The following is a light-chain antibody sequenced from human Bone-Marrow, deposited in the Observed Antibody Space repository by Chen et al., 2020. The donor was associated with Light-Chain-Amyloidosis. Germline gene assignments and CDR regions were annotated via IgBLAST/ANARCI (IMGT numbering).Light chain of an antibody. CDR1: SGSIATNY. CDR3: QSYQGSSQGV. J-gene: IGLJ3*02. CDR2: EDD. Sequence: NFMLTQPHSVSESPGKTVIISCTRSSGSIATNYVQWYQQRPGSSPTTVIYEDDQSPSGVPDRFSGSIDRSSNSASLTISGLKTADEADYYCQSYQGSSQGVFGGGTKLTVL. V-gene: IGLV6-57*01.